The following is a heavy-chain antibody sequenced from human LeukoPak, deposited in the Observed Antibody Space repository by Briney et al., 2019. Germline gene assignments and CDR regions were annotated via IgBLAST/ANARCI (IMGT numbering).Heavy chain of an antibody. CDR2: INPNSGGT. J-gene: IGHJ4*02. D-gene: IGHD6-13*01. CDR1: GYTFTGYY. Sequence: ASVKVSCKASGYTFTGYYMHWVRQAPGQGLEWMRWINPNSGGTNYAQKFQGRVTMTRDTSISTAYMELSRLRSDDTAVYYCARERPPGDSSNWFLEGYFDIWGQGTLVTVSS. V-gene: IGHV1-2*02. CDR3: ARERPPGDSSNWFLEGYFDI.